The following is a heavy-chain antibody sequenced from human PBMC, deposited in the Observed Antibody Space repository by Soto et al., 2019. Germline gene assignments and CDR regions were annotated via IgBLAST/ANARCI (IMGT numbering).Heavy chain of an antibody. D-gene: IGHD3-3*01. Sequence: PGGSLRLSCAVSGFTFTNYGFNWVRQAPGKGLEWVSSVSKSDYTYYSDSVKGRFTISRDNAKNSLYLQMNSLRAEDTAVYYCARESMGYYDFWSGYWQTSEKPHYYYYGMDVWGQGTTVTVSS. CDR3: ARESMGYYDFWSGYWQTSEKPHYYYYGMDV. CDR2: VSKSDYT. V-gene: IGHV3-21*01. J-gene: IGHJ6*02. CDR1: GFTFTNYG.